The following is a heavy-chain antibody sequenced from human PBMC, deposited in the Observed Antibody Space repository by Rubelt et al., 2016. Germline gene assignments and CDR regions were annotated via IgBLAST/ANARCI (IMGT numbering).Heavy chain of an antibody. CDR2: TYHSGTT. J-gene: IGHJ3*02. D-gene: IGHD2-21*02. V-gene: IGHV4-39*07. CDR1: GDSISSSDDY. CDR3: ARAIVVVTARAFDI. Sequence: QVQLQESGPGLVKPSETLSLVCTVSGDSISSSDDYWAWIRQPPGKGLEWIGSTYHSGTTFYNPALKGRVTISVDTSKNKFSLKLSSVTAADTAVYYCARAIVVVTARAFDIWGQGTMVTVSS.